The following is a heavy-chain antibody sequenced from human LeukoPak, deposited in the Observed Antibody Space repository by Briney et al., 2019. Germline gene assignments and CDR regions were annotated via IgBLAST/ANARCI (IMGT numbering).Heavy chain of an antibody. CDR2: INHSGST. V-gene: IGHV4-34*01. J-gene: IGHJ5*02. CDR1: GGSFSGYY. CDR3: ARSSREYSSSSRSKLYNWFDP. D-gene: IGHD6-6*01. Sequence: SETLSLTCAVYGGSFSGYYWSWIRQPPGKGLEWIGEINHSGSTNYNPSLKSRVTISVDTSKNQFSLKLSSVTAADTAVYYCARSSREYSSSSRSKLYNWFDPWGQGTLVTVSS.